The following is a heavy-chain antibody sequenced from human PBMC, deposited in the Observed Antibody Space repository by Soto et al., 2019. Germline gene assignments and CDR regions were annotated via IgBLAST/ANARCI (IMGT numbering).Heavy chain of an antibody. J-gene: IGHJ4*02. Sequence: QVQLVQSGAEVKKPGSSVKVSCKASGGTFSSYAISWVRQAPGQGLEWMGGIIPIFGTANYAQKFQGRVTITADESTSTAYMELSRLRSEDTAVYYCARVYPEDYYDSRGFDYWGQGTLVTVSS. D-gene: IGHD3-22*01. CDR1: GGTFSSYA. V-gene: IGHV1-69*01. CDR2: IIPIFGTA. CDR3: ARVYPEDYYDSRGFDY.